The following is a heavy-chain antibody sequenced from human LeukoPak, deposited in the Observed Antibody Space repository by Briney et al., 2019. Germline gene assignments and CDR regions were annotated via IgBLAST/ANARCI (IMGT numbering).Heavy chain of an antibody. V-gene: IGHV3-23*01. Sequence: PGGSLRLSCAASGFAIRSYAMSSARQAPGKGLEWVSYIGGSDTGSYYAGSEKGRFTLSRENCKSALYMEMNSLRAEDTDVYYCAKDLPGTGAYDYWGEGALVTVSS. CDR1: GFAIRSYA. D-gene: IGHD1-7*01. CDR2: IGGSDTGS. CDR3: AKDLPGTGAYDY. J-gene: IGHJ4*02.